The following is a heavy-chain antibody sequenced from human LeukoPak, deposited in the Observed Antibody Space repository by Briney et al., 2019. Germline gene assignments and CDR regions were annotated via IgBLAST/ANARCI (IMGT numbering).Heavy chain of an antibody. J-gene: IGHJ4*02. CDR3: ATTSYYVSDY. Sequence: TSETLSLTCSASGGSMSSSTNYWGWIRQPPGKGLEWIGCISYSERTYYNPSLKSRVTISEDTSKNQFSLKLSSVTAADTAVYYCATTSYYVSDYWGQGTLVSASS. V-gene: IGHV4-39*01. D-gene: IGHD2-2*01. CDR1: GGSMSSSTNY. CDR2: ISYSERT.